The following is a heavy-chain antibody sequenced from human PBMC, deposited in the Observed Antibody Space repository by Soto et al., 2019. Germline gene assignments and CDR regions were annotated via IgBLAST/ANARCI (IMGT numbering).Heavy chain of an antibody. D-gene: IGHD3-9*01. J-gene: IGHJ3*02. CDR1: GFNFNDHW. CDR2: IKKDGSGT. Sequence: VGSLRLSCAASGFNFNDHWMTWVRQAPGKGLEWVANIKKDGSGTYYVDSVKGRFTISRDNAKNSLYLQMNSLRAEDTAVYYCASNHILTAPDAFDIWGQGTMVTVSS. V-gene: IGHV3-7*01. CDR3: ASNHILTAPDAFDI.